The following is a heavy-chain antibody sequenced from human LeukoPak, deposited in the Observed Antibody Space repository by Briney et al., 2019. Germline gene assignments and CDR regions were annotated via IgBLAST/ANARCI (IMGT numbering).Heavy chain of an antibody. V-gene: IGHV3-30*18. Sequence: GGSLRLSCAASGFTFSSYGMHWVRQAPGKGLEWVAVISYDGSNKYYADSVKGRFTISRDNSKNTLYPQMNSLRAEDTAVYYCAKDVPWFDPWGQGTLVTVSS. CDR3: AKDVPWFDP. CDR2: ISYDGSNK. D-gene: IGHD2-2*01. CDR1: GFTFSSYG. J-gene: IGHJ5*02.